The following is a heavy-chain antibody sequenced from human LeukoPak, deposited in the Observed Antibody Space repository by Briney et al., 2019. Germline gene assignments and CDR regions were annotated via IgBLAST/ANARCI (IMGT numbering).Heavy chain of an antibody. CDR3: ATLNSSGYYPYYYYYMDV. V-gene: IGHV4-34*01. J-gene: IGHJ6*03. D-gene: IGHD3-22*01. CDR1: GGSFSGYY. Sequence: SETLSLTCAVYGGSFSGYYWSWIRQPPGKGLEWIGEINHSGSTNYNPSLKSRVTISVDTSKNQFSLKLSSVTAADTAVYYCATLNSSGYYPYYYYYMDVWGKGTTVTASS. CDR2: INHSGST.